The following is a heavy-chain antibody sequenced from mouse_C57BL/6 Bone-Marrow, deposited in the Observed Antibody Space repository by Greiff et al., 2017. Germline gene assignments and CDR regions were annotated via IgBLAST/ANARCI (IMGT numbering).Heavy chain of an antibody. Sequence: QVQLQQSGAELVKPGASVKMSCKASGYTFTSYWITWVKQRPGQGLEWIGDIYPGSGSTNYNEKFKSKATLTVDTSSSTAYMQLSRLTAEDSAVYYCAREDRSGYLYYAMDYWGKGTSVTVSS. V-gene: IGHV1-55*01. D-gene: IGHD3-2*02. J-gene: IGHJ4*01. CDR2: IYPGSGST. CDR3: AREDRSGYLYYAMDY. CDR1: GYTFTSYW.